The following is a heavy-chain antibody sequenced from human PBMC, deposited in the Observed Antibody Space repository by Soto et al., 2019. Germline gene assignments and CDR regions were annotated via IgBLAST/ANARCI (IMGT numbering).Heavy chain of an antibody. CDR1: GYTFTSYY. Sequence: QVQLVQSGAEVKKPGASVKVSCKASGYTFTSYYMHWVRQAPGQGLEWMGIIKPSGGSTSYAQKCQGRVTMTRDTSTSTVDMELSRLRSDDTAVYYCARGPTGATGYLWSGYCPDYWGQGTLVTVSS. CDR2: IKPSGGST. V-gene: IGHV1-46*01. CDR3: ARGPTGATGYLWSGYCPDY. D-gene: IGHD3-3*01. J-gene: IGHJ4*02.